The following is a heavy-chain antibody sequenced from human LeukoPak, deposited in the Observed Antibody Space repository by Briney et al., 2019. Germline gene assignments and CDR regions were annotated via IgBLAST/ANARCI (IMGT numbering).Heavy chain of an antibody. Sequence: SETLSLTCGVHGGSFSASYWTWIRQPPGKGLEWIGEINHGGSTNYNPSLKSRVTISVDTSKNQFSVKLTSVTAADTAVYYCARRLANYDLVWGSYRDTGGAFDIWGQGTMVAVSS. D-gene: IGHD3-16*02. V-gene: IGHV4-34*01. CDR2: INHGGST. CDR3: ARRLANYDLVWGSYRDTGGAFDI. CDR1: GGSFSASY. J-gene: IGHJ3*02.